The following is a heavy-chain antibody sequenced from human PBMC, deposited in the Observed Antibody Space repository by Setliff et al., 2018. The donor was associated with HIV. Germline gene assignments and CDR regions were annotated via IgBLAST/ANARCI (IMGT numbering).Heavy chain of an antibody. CDR3: AREATPRHSSGWVYFDY. V-gene: IGHV3-23*01. CDR2: ISGSGGST. J-gene: IGHJ4*02. CDR1: GFTFSTYP. D-gene: IGHD6-19*01. Sequence: GGSLRLSCAASGFTFSTYPMSWVRQAPGKGLEWVSGISGSGGSTYYADSVKGRFTMSRDNAKDSVYLQMNTLRVEDTAVYYCAREATPRHSSGWVYFDYWGQGMMVTVSS.